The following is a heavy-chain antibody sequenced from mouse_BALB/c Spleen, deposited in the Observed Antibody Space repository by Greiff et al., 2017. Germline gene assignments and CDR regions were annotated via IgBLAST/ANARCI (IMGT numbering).Heavy chain of an antibody. J-gene: IGHJ4*01. D-gene: IGHD1-1*01. CDR3: ARDMRLRNYYGSSGAMDY. Sequence: EVQVVESGGGLVQPGGSLRLSCATSGFTFTDYYMSWVRQPPGKALEWLGFIRNKANGYTTEYSASVKGRFTISRDNSQSILYLQMNTLRAEDSATYYCARDMRLRNYYGSSGAMDYWGQGTSVTVSS. CDR1: GFTFTDYY. V-gene: IGHV7-3*02. CDR2: IRNKANGYTT.